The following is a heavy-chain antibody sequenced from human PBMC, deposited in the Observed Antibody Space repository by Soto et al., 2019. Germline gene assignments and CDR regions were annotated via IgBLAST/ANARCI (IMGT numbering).Heavy chain of an antibody. Sequence: GGALRPSCAGSGFIFRRHCLNWVRQAPGKGLEWVSSISSSGDSIYYADSVKGRFTISRDNAENSLYLQMNSLRDEDTAVYYCARDYYDSSGSSWGQGTLVTVSS. CDR1: GFIFRRHC. CDR2: ISSSGDSI. D-gene: IGHD3-22*01. J-gene: IGHJ4*02. V-gene: IGHV3-48*02. CDR3: ARDYYDSSGSS.